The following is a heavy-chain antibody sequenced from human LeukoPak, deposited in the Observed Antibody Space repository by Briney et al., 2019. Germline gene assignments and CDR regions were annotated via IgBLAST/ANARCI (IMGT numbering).Heavy chain of an antibody. J-gene: IGHJ4*02. V-gene: IGHV7-4-1*02. CDR3: ARSPMVRGVTPGPDY. D-gene: IGHD3-10*01. CDR2: INTNTGNP. Sequence: ASVKVSCKASGYAFTRHAMNWVRQAPGQGLEWMGWINTNTGNPTYAQGFTGRFVFSLDTSVSTAYLQISSLKAEDTAVYYCARSPMVRGVTPGPDYWGQGTLVTVSS. CDR1: GYAFTRHA.